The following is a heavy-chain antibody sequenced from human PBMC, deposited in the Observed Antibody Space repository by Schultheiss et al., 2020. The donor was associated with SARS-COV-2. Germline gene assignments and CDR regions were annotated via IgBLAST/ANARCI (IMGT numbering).Heavy chain of an antibody. CDR3: ARAKAGYSGYDLGAAYYFDY. D-gene: IGHD5-12*01. J-gene: IGHJ4*02. V-gene: IGHV3-9*01. CDR1: GFTFDDYA. Sequence: GGSLRLSCAASGFTFDDYAMHWVRQAPGKGLEWVSGISWNSGSIGYADSVKGRFTISRDNAKNSLYLQMNSLRAEDTALYYCARAKAGYSGYDLGAAYYFDYWGQGTLVTVSS. CDR2: ISWNSGSI.